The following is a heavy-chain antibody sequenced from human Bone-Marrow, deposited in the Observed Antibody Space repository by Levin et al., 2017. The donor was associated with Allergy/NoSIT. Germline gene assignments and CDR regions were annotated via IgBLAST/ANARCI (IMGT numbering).Heavy chain of an antibody. CDR3: AREIAVVGTREY. J-gene: IGHJ4*02. D-gene: IGHD6-19*01. CDR1: GDSVSSNSAT. V-gene: IGHV6-1*01. Sequence: QTLSLTCAISGDSVSSNSATWTWIRQSPSRGLEWLGRTYYRSKWNSDYAVSVKSRITINADTSKNQFSLQLKSVTPDDTAVYYCAREIAVVGTREYWGQGTPVTVSS. CDR2: TYYRSKWNS.